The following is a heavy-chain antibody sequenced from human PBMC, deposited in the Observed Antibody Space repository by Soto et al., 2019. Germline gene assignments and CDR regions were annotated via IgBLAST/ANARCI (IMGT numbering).Heavy chain of an antibody. D-gene: IGHD2-15*01. CDR2: ISGSGGST. V-gene: IGHV3-23*01. J-gene: IGHJ4*02. CDR1: GFTFSSYA. CDR3: AKDLGVVVVAATKYYFDH. Sequence: EVQLLESGGGLVQPGGSLRLSCAASGFTFSSYAMSWVRQAPGKRLEWVSAISGSGGSTYYAHSVKGRFTISRDNSKNTLYLQMNSLRAEDTAVYYCAKDLGVVVVAATKYYFDHWGQGTLVTVSS.